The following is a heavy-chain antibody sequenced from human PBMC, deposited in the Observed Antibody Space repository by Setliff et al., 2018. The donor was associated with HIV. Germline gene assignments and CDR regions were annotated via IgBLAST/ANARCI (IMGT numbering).Heavy chain of an antibody. D-gene: IGHD2-2*01. V-gene: IGHV1-69*05. CDR2: VSPFDDGT. CDR1: GGTFSSYA. CDR3: ARDFGGYCSSMSCPGLFDP. Sequence: SVKVSCKASGGTFSSYAISWVRQAPGQGLEWMAMVSPFDDGTNYAQKFQGRVTITTHESTSTAYMELSSLRSEDTAVYYCARDFGGYCSSMSCPGLFDPWGQGTLVTVSS. J-gene: IGHJ5*02.